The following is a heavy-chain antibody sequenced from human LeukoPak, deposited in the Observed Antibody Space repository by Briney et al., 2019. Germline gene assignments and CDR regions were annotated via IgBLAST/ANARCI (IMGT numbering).Heavy chain of an antibody. J-gene: IGHJ6*02. CDR1: GFTFSTYW. CDR3: AKDPTRFYYYGMDV. V-gene: IGHV3-30*18. Sequence: PGGSLRLSCEASGFTFSTYWMSWVRQAPGKGLEWVAVISYDGSNKYYADSVKGRFTISRDNSKNTLYLQMNSLRAEDTAVYYCAKDPTRFYYYGMDVWGQGTTVTVPS. CDR2: ISYDGSNK.